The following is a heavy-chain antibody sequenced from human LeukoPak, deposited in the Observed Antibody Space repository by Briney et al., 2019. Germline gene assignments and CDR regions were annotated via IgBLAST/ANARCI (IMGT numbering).Heavy chain of an antibody. Sequence: SETLSLTCTVSVGSISSYYWSWIRQPLWKGLEWIGYIYYSGSTNYNPSLKSRVTISVDTSKNQFSLKLSSVTAADTAVYYCARAGVCSGGICYDPNWFDPWGQGTLVTVSS. D-gene: IGHD2-15*01. CDR1: VGSISSYY. CDR2: IYYSGST. CDR3: ARAGVCSGGICYDPNWFDP. J-gene: IGHJ5*02. V-gene: IGHV4-59*01.